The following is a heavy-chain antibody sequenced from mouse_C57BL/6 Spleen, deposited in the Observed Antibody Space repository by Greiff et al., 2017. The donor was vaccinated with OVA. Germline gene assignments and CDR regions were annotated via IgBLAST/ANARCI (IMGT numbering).Heavy chain of an antibody. CDR3: ARWGNPYWYFDV. CDR2: INPNYGTT. D-gene: IGHD2-1*01. CDR1: GYSFTDYN. V-gene: IGHV1-39*01. Sequence: LVESGPELVKPGASVTISCKASGYSFTDYNMNWVQQSNGKSLEWIGVINPNYGTTSYNQKFKGKATLTVDQSSSTAYMQLNSLTSEDSAVYYCARWGNPYWYFDVWGTGTTVTVSS. J-gene: IGHJ1*03.